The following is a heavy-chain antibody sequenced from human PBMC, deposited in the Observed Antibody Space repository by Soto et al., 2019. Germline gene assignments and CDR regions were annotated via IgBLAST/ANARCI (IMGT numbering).Heavy chain of an antibody. CDR3: ARVRGFGAMDV. V-gene: IGHV4-31*03. CDR2: ISYSGST. J-gene: IGHJ6*02. Sequence: QVQLQESGPGLVKPSQTLSLTCTVSGGSISSGGYYWSWIRQHPGKGLEWIGYISYSGSTYYNPSLKSRVTISVDTSQNQSPLKLSSVTAADTAVYYCARVRGFGAMDVWGQGTTVTVSS. CDR1: GGSISSGGYY. D-gene: IGHD3-10*01.